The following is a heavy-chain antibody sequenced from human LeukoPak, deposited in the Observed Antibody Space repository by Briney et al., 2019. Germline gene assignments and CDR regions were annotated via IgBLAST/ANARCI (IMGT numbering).Heavy chain of an antibody. CDR1: LYTLRIDR. J-gene: IGHJ5*02. CDR3: AGVYYDFSTYTVDP. Sequence: GGSLRLSCAPSLYTLRIDRMHWGPEAPGEGLVCVSRIKSDGTRTTYADSVNGRFTISRDNAKNTLYLQMNRMRAEDTAIYYCAGVYYDFSTYTVDPWGQGTLVTVSS. CDR2: IKSDGTRT. V-gene: IGHV3-74*03. D-gene: IGHD3-22*01.